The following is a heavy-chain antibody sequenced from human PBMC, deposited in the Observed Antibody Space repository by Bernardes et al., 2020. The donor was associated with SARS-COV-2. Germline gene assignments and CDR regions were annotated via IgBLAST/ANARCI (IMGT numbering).Heavy chain of an antibody. J-gene: IGHJ6*02. V-gene: IGHV1-8*01. D-gene: IGHD3-22*01. CDR1: GYTFTSYD. CDR3: ARGSYSTYYYDSSGYYYGEDYYYYGMDV. CDR2: MNPNSGNT. Sequence: ASVKVSCKASGYTFTSYDINWVRQATGQGLEWMGWMNPNSGNTGYAQKFQGRVTMTRNTSISTAYMELSSLRSEDTAVYYCARGSYSTYYYDSSGYYYGEDYYYYGMDVWGQGTTVTVAS.